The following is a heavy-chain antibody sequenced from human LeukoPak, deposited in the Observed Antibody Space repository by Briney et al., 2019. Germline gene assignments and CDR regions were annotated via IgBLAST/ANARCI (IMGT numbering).Heavy chain of an antibody. CDR1: GYSFTSYR. CDR3: ARIDCSSTSCSYYFDY. Sequence: GESLKISCKGSGYSFTSYRIGWVRPMPGKGLEWMGIIYPGDSDTRYSPSFQGQVTISADKSISTAYLQWSSLKASDTAMYYCARIDCSSTSCSYYFDYWGQGTLVTVSS. D-gene: IGHD2-2*01. V-gene: IGHV5-51*01. J-gene: IGHJ4*02. CDR2: IYPGDSDT.